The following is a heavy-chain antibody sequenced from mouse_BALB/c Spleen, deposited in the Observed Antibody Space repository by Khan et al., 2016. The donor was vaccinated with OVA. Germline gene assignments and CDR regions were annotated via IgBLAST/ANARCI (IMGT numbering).Heavy chain of an antibody. Sequence: QVQLQQSGAELARPGASVKMSCKASGYTFTSYTIHWIKMRPGQGLEWIGYINPSNGYTNYNQKFKDKATLTADKSSTKAYMQLSSLTSDDSAVYNCVRAGAYYRNDGWFAYWGLGTLVTVSA. D-gene: IGHD2-14*01. CDR2: INPSNGYT. CDR1: GYTFTSYT. J-gene: IGHJ3*01. V-gene: IGHV1-4*01. CDR3: VRAGAYYRNDGWFAY.